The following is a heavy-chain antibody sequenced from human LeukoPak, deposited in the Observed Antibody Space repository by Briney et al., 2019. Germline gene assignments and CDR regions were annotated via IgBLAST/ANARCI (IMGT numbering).Heavy chain of an antibody. J-gene: IGHJ4*02. CDR2: INHSGST. CDR3: ARLRRVGAYLFDY. CDR1: GGSFSGYY. D-gene: IGHD1-26*01. Sequence: PSETLPLTCAVYGGSFSGYYWSWIRQPPGKGLEWIGEINHSGSTNYNPSLKSRVTISVDTSKNQFSLKLSSVTAADTAVYYCARLRRVGAYLFDYWGQGTLVTVSS. V-gene: IGHV4-34*01.